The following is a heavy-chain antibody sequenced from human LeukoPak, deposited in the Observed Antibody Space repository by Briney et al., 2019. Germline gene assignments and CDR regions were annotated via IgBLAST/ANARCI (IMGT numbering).Heavy chain of an antibody. J-gene: IGHJ4*02. D-gene: IGHD5-24*01. V-gene: IGHV3-11*01. CDR2: ISSSGSTI. Sequence: GGSLRLSCAASGFTFSDYYMSWIRQAPGKGLEWVSYISSSGSTIYYADSVKGRFTISRDNAKNSLYLQMNSLGAEDTAVYYCARDLGEMATTPFDYWGQGTLVTVSS. CDR3: ARDLGEMATTPFDY. CDR1: GFTFSDYY.